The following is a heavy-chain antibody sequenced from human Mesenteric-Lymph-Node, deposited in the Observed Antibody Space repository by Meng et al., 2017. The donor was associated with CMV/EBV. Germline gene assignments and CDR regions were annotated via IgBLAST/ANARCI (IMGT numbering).Heavy chain of an antibody. CDR1: GFTFSRYV. J-gene: IGHJ3*02. CDR2: TLYDGTNT. V-gene: IGHV3-30*19. D-gene: IGHD3-10*01. CDR3: ARDLMVGGVISAFDI. Sequence: SGFTFSRYVIHWIRQAPGKGLEWVAVTLYDGTNTNYADSVKGRFTISRDNSKNTLYLQMNSLRAEDTAGYYCARDLMVGGVISAFDIWGQGTMVTVSS.